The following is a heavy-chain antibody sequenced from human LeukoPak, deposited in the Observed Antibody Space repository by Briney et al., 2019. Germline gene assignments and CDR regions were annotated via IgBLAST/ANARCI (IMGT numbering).Heavy chain of an antibody. D-gene: IGHD4-23*01. CDR1: GYTFTSYG. Sequence: ASVKVSCKASGYTFTSYGISWVRQAPGQGLEWMGWINPNSGGTNYAQKFQGRVTMTRDTSISTAYMELSRLRSDDTAVYYCASTTVVPFYFDYWGQGTLVTVSS. J-gene: IGHJ4*02. CDR3: ASTTVVPFYFDY. CDR2: INPNSGGT. V-gene: IGHV1-2*02.